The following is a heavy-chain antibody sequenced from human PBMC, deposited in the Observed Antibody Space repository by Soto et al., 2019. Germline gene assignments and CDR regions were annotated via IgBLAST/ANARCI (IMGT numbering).Heavy chain of an antibody. V-gene: IGHV3-23*04. Sequence: EVQLEESGGGFVQPGESLRLSCAASGFTFSLSAMSWVRQAPGRGLEWVSSISGGGSSTDYAESVKGRFTISRDNSKNTVHLQMNSLRAEDTAVYYCAKGPEYDILTGCDFWGQGALVTVSS. CDR3: AKGPEYDILTGCDF. CDR2: ISGGGSST. CDR1: GFTFSLSA. J-gene: IGHJ4*02. D-gene: IGHD3-9*01.